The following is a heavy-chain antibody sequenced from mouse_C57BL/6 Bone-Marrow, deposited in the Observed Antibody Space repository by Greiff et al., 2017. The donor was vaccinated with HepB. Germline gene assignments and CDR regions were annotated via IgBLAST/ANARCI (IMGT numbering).Heavy chain of an antibody. CDR2: INYDGSST. V-gene: IGHV5-16*01. CDR3: ARENYYGSSSYWYFDV. J-gene: IGHJ1*03. D-gene: IGHD1-1*01. Sequence: EVMLVESEGGLVQPGRSMKLSCTASGFTFSDYYMAWVRQVPEKGLEWVANINYDGSSTYYLDSLKSRFIISRDNAKNILYLQMRSLKSEDTATYYCARENYYGSSSYWYFDVWGTGTTVTVSS. CDR1: GFTFSDYY.